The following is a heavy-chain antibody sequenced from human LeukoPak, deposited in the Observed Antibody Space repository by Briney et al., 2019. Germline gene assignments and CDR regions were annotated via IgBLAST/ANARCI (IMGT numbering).Heavy chain of an antibody. Sequence: GSLRLSCAASGFTFSTYSMNRVRQAPGKGLEWVSYISSSSSTIYQAASVKGRFTISRDNAKNSLYLQMNSLRAEDTAVYYCASDLYGSFDSWGQGTLVTVSS. CDR2: ISSSSSTI. D-gene: IGHD3-10*01. CDR1: GFTFSTYS. CDR3: ASDLYGSFDS. V-gene: IGHV3-48*04. J-gene: IGHJ4*02.